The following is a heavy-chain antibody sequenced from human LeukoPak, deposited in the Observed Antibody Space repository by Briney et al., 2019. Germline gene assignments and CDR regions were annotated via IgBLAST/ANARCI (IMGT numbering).Heavy chain of an antibody. J-gene: IGHJ5*02. Sequence: SVKVSCKTTGGTFNNSAISWVRQAPGQGLEWLGGVMPLFGTAGYAQKFQGRVTITKDESTRTVYLELTSLTSDDTAVYYCARDVHGDYGSGWFDPWGQGTLVSVSS. CDR3: ARDVHGDYGSGWFDP. CDR2: VMPLFGTA. D-gene: IGHD4-17*01. V-gene: IGHV1-69*05. CDR1: GGTFNNSA.